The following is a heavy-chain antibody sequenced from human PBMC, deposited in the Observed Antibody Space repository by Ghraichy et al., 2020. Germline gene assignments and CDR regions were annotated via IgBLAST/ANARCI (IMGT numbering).Heavy chain of an antibody. Sequence: LSLTCAASGFTFNSYAFHWVRQAPGKGLEWVALISYDGSNKHYADSVKGRFTISRDNSKSTLYLEMNSLTSEDTAVFYCARAQDSSGWYNWFDPWGQGTLVTVSS. CDR1: GFTFNSYA. CDR2: ISYDGSNK. V-gene: IGHV3-30-3*01. D-gene: IGHD6-19*01. CDR3: ARAQDSSGWYNWFDP. J-gene: IGHJ5*02.